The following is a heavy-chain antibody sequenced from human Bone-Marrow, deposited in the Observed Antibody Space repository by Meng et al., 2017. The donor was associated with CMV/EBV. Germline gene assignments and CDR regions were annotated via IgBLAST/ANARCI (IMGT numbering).Heavy chain of an antibody. D-gene: IGHD1-26*01. Sequence: ESGGGVVQPWWSLLSTWPVFAITLISNWMHCVRQVTGKGLVCVSRIHVDGRGISHAASVKGRFTISKDASRNSLHLQMNSLRVEDTAVYYCARGLEENLGWEMGYWGQGTLVTVSS. J-gene: IGHJ4*02. CDR1: AITLISNW. CDR3: ARGLEENLGWEMGY. V-gene: IGHV3-74*01. CDR2: IHVDGRGI.